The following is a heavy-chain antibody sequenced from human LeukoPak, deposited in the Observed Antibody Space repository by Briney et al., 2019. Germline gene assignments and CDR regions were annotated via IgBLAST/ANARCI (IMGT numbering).Heavy chain of an antibody. CDR2: IYPGDSDT. D-gene: IGHD6-13*01. CDR3: ARHFSSSAVRGYYYYYMDV. V-gene: IGHV5-51*01. CDR1: GYSFTSYW. J-gene: IGHJ6*03. Sequence: GESLKISGKGSGYSFTSYWIGWVRQMPGKGLEWMGIIYPGDSDTRYSPSFQGQVTISADKSISTAYLQWSSLKASDTAMYYCARHFSSSAVRGYYYYYMDVWGKGTTVTVSS.